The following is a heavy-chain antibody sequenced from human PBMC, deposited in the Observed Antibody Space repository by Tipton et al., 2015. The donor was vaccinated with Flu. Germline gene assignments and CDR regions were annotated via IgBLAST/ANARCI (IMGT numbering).Heavy chain of an antibody. D-gene: IGHD3-10*01. CDR2: IYYSGST. CDR3: ARDADYGSYYFYAMDV. V-gene: IGHV4-31*03. J-gene: IGHJ6*02. CDR1: GGSISSGGYY. Sequence: TLSLTCTVSGGSISSGGYYWSWIRQHPGKGLEWIGYIYYSGSTYYNPSLKSRLTISLDTSKNQFSLKLSSVTAADTAVYYCARDADYGSYYFYAMDVWGQGTTVTVSS.